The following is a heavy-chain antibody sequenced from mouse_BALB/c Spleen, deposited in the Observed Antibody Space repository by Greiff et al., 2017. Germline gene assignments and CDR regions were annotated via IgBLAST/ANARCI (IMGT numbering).Heavy chain of an antibody. Sequence: EVKLQESGAELVKPGASVKLSCTASGFNIKDTYMHWVKQRPEQGLEWIGRIDPANGNTKYDPKFQGKATITADTSSNTAYLQLSSLTSEDTAVYYCAPYYYGSFAYWGQGTLVTVSA. V-gene: IGHV14-3*02. J-gene: IGHJ3*01. CDR3: APYYYGSFAY. CDR2: IDPANGNT. CDR1: GFNIKDTY. D-gene: IGHD1-1*01.